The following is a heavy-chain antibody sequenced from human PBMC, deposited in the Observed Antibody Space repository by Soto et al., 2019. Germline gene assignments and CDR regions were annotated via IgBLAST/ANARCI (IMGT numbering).Heavy chain of an antibody. CDR2: IWYDGSNK. J-gene: IGHJ5*02. CDR1: GFTFSSYG. V-gene: IGHV3-33*01. D-gene: IGHD1-20*01. CDR3: ARDAGYNWNDPVPWFDP. Sequence: GGSLRLSCAASGFTFSSYGMHWVRQAPGKGLEWVAVIWYDGSNKYYADSVKGRFTISRDNSKNTLYLQMNSLRAEDTAVYYCARDAGYNWNDPVPWFDPWGQGTLVTVSS.